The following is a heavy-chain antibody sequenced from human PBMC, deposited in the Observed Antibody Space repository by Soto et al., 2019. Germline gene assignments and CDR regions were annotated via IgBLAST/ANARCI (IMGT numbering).Heavy chain of an antibody. CDR3: ARIRGCWYGLDV. J-gene: IGHJ6*02. V-gene: IGHV3-23*01. D-gene: IGHD2-15*01. Sequence: EVQLLESGGGLVQPGGSLRLSCAASGFPLSTYGMTWVRQAPGKGLEWVSAITGTGGNTYYVDSVKGRFTSSRDNSKNMFYLPVNCLRVEDTAVYYCARIRGCWYGLDVWGQGTTVTVSS. CDR1: GFPLSTYG. CDR2: ITGTGGNT.